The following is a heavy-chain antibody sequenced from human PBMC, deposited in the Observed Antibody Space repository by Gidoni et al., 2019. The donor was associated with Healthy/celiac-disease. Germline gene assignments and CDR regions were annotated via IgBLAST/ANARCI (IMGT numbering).Heavy chain of an antibody. CDR2: IYYSGST. J-gene: IGHJ5*02. V-gene: IGHV4-59*01. CDR1: GGSISSYY. D-gene: IGHD3-10*01. Sequence: QVQLQESGPGLVKPSETLSLTCTVSGGSISSYYWSWIRQPPGKGLEWIGYIYYSGSTNYNPSLKSRVTISVDTSKIQFSLKLSSVTAADTAVYYCAREGYYGSGSYSWFDPWGQGTLVTVSS. CDR3: AREGYYGSGSYSWFDP.